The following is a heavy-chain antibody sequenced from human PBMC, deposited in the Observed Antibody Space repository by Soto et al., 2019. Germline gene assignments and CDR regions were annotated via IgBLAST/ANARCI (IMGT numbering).Heavy chain of an antibody. V-gene: IGHV5-51*01. CDR3: AILHPNTYYYYGMDV. CDR1: GYSVTSYW. CDR2: IYPGDSNT. J-gene: IGHJ6*02. Sequence: PGASLKISGKGSGYSVTSYWIGWGRQMPGKGLEWMGIIYPGDSNTRYSPSFQGQVTSSADKSISTAYLQWSSLKASDTAMYYCAILHPNTYYYYGMDVWGQGTTVTVSS.